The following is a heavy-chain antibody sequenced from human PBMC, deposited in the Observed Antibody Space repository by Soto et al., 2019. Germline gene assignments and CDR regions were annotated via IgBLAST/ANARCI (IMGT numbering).Heavy chain of an antibody. J-gene: IGHJ4*02. CDR2: ISYDGSNK. CDR3: ATDIVVESAY. CDR1: GFTFSSYG. D-gene: IGHD2-15*01. V-gene: IGHV3-30*03. Sequence: QVQLVESGGGVVQPGRSLRLSCAASGFTFSSYGMHWVRQAPGKGLEWVAVISYDGSNKYYADSVKGRFTISRDNSKNTLYLQMNGLRAEDTAVYYGATDIVVESAYWGQGTLVTVSS.